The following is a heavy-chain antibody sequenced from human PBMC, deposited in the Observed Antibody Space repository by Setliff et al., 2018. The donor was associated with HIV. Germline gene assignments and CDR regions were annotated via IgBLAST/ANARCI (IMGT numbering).Heavy chain of an antibody. Sequence: SETLSLTCTVSGYPISSGYYWGWIRQPPGKGLEWIGSIYHSGTTYYNPSLKSRVTISVDTSKNQFSLKLSSVTAADTAVYYCARSLLGWFDPWGQGTVVTVSS. CDR3: ARSLLGWFDP. D-gene: IGHD3-16*01. CDR1: GYPISSGYY. CDR2: IYHSGTT. V-gene: IGHV4-38-2*02. J-gene: IGHJ5*02.